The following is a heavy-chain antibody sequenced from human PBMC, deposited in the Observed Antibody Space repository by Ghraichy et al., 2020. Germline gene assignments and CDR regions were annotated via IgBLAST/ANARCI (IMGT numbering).Heavy chain of an antibody. V-gene: IGHV6-1*01. D-gene: IGHD4-23*01. CDR3: ARSANGGAFDY. CDR1: GDSVSSNSVG. Sequence: SQTLSLTCVISGDSVSSNSVGWNWIKQSPSRGLEWLGRTYYRSKWYYDYAESMRSRITFNPDTSKNQFSLQLNSVIPEDTAVYYCARSANGGAFDYWGKGTLVTVSS. CDR2: TYYRSKWYY. J-gene: IGHJ4*02.